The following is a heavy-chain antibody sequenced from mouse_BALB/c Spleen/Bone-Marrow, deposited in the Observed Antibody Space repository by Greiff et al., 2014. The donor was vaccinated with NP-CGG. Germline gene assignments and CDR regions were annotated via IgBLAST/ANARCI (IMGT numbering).Heavy chain of an antibody. D-gene: IGHD2-12*01. CDR1: GYNFSDYI. CDR2: FYPGSGSI. Sequence: QVQLQQSEAELVKPGASVRLSCKASGYNFSDYIIYWVKQRSGQGLEWIGWFYPGSGSIKYNEKFKDKATLTADKSSRTVYMELSRLTSEDSAVYFCARHEDLDIRRRLGAMDYWGQGTSVTVSS. J-gene: IGHJ4*01. CDR3: ARHEDLDIRRRLGAMDY. V-gene: IGHV1-62-2*01.